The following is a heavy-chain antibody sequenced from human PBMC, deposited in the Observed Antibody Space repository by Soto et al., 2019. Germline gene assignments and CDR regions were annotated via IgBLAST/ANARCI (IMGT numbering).Heavy chain of an antibody. CDR2: IYYDGGT. V-gene: IGHV4-39*01. Sequence: QLQLQDSGPGLVKPSETLSLTCTVSGGSISTRHYFWGWIRQPPGKGLEWIASIYYDGGTQDNPSLKSRGTISIDKHKNQVFMKLRSVTAADTAVYYCAWEHWIWGGFNIWRQGKSVNVSS. CDR3: AWEHWIWGGFNI. CDR1: GGSISTRHYF. J-gene: IGHJ3*02. D-gene: IGHD1-26*01.